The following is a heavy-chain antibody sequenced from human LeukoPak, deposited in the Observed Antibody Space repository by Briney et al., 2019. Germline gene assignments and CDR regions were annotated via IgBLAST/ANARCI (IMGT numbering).Heavy chain of an antibody. V-gene: IGHV4-39*01. CDR1: GGSISSSSYY. Sequence: SETLSLTCTVSGGSISSSSYYWGWIRQPPGKGLEWIGSIYYSGSTYYNPSLKSRVTISVDTSKNQFSLKLSSVTAAGTAVYYCARLGYSSGRYDYWGQGTLVTVSS. D-gene: IGHD6-25*01. J-gene: IGHJ4*02. CDR2: IYYSGST. CDR3: ARLGYSSGRYDY.